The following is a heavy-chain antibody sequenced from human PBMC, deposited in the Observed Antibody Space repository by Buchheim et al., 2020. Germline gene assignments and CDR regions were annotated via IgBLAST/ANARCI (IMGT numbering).Heavy chain of an antibody. V-gene: IGHV3-48*03. Sequence: EVQLVESGGGLVLPGGSLRLSCAVAGFTFSSFEMNWVRQAPGKGLEWVSYISSSGSTKYYADSVKGRFTISRDNAENSMYLQMNSLRVEDTAAYYCASLKGRTGTGCGMDVWGQGTT. J-gene: IGHJ6*02. CDR1: GFTFSSFE. D-gene: IGHD1-1*01. CDR3: ASLKGRTGTGCGMDV. CDR2: ISSSGSTK.